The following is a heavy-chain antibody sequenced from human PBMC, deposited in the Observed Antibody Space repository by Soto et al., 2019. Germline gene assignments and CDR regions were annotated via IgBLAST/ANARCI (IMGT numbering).Heavy chain of an antibody. CDR3: AGSLQYSSSWYFSYYYGMDV. CDR1: GFTVSSNY. V-gene: IGHV3-53*01. D-gene: IGHD6-13*01. J-gene: IGHJ6*02. CDR2: IYSGGST. Sequence: PGGSLRLSCAASGFTVSSNYMSWVRQAPGKGLEWVSVIYSGGSTYYADSVKGRFTISRDNSKNTLYLQMNSLRAEDTAVYYCAGSLQYSSSWYFSYYYGMDVWGQGTTVTVSS.